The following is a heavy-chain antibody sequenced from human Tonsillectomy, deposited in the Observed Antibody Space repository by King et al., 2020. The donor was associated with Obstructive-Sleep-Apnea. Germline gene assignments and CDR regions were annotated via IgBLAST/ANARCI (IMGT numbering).Heavy chain of an antibody. CDR3: AKDIASIAAAGTGYFQH. Sequence: VQLVESGGGLVQPGRSLRLSCAASGFTFDDYAMHWVRQAPGKGLEWVSGISWNSGSIGYADSVKGRFTISRDNAKNSLYLQMNSLRAEDTALYYCAKDIASIAAAGTGYFQHWGQGTLVTVSS. CDR2: ISWNSGSI. J-gene: IGHJ1*01. V-gene: IGHV3-9*01. CDR1: GFTFDDYA. D-gene: IGHD6-13*01.